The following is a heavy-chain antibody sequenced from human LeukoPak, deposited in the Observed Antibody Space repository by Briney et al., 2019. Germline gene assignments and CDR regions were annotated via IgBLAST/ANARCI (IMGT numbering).Heavy chain of an antibody. CDR2: ISGSGGST. V-gene: IGHV3-23*01. CDR3: ARVVVPAAMEFDY. CDR1: GFIFSSYA. D-gene: IGHD2-2*01. J-gene: IGHJ4*02. Sequence: GGSLRLSCAASGFIFSSYAMSWVRQAPGKGLEWVSTISGSGGSTYYADSVKGRFTISRDNSKNTVYLQMNSLRAEDTAVYYCARVVVPAAMEFDYWGQGTLVTVSS.